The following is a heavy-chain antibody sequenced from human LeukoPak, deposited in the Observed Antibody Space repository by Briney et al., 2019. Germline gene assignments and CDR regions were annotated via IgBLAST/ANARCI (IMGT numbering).Heavy chain of an antibody. CDR2: ISGSGGST. J-gene: IGHJ4*02. Sequence: GGSLRLSCAASGFTFSSYAMSWVRQAPGKGLEWVSAISGSGGSTYYADSVKGRFTISRDNSKNTLYLQMNSLRAEDTAVYYCAKDQASYYYGSGRFHWGQGTLVTVSS. V-gene: IGHV3-23*01. CDR1: GFTFSSYA. D-gene: IGHD3-10*01. CDR3: AKDQASYYYGSGRFH.